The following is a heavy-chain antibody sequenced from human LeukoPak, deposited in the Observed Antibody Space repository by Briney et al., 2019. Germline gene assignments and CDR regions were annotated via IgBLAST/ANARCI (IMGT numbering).Heavy chain of an antibody. Sequence: SETLSLTCTVSGGSVSSGFYYWSWIRQPAGKVLEWIGRIYTSGTTNYNPSLKSRVTMSVDTSKNQFSLKLSSVTAADTAVYYCARQGIVATISYYYYYMDVWGKGTTVTVSS. J-gene: IGHJ6*03. CDR1: GGSVSSGFYY. CDR2: IYTSGTT. CDR3: ARQGIVATISYYYYYMDV. V-gene: IGHV4-61*02. D-gene: IGHD5-12*01.